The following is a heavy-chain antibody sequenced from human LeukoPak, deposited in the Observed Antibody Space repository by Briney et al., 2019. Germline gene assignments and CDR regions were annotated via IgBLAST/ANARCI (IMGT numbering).Heavy chain of an antibody. CDR2: IKSSGDIT. Sequence: PGGSLRLSCAASGFTFSSYAMSWVRQAPGKGPEWVSSIKSSGDITYYTDSVKGRFTISRDNSKNTLYLQMNSLRAGDTAVYYCAKVGTVYFPLDFWGQGTLVTVSS. CDR3: AKVGTVYFPLDF. V-gene: IGHV3-23*01. D-gene: IGHD2/OR15-2a*01. J-gene: IGHJ4*02. CDR1: GFTFSSYA.